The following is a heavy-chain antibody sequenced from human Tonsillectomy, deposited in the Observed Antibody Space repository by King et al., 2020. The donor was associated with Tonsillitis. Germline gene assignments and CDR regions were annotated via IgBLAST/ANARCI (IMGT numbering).Heavy chain of an antibody. V-gene: IGHV3-7*01. CDR2: IKEDGSEK. CDR3: ARDSWFGELEIHYFEY. Sequence: QLVQSGGGLVQPGGSLRLSCAASGFTFSTYWMSWVRQAPGKGLEWVANIKEDGSEKYYVDSVKGRFTISRDNAKNSLYLQMNSLRAEDTAVYYCARDSWFGELEIHYFEYWGQGTLVTVSS. J-gene: IGHJ4*02. CDR1: GFTFSTYW. D-gene: IGHD3-10*01.